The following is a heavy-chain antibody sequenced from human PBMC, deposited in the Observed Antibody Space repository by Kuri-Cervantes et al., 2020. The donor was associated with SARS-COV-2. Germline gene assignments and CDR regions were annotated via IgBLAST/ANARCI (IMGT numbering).Heavy chain of an antibody. V-gene: IGHV1-69*13. CDR3: AYRGLMVRGVSTFDP. CDR2: IIPIFGTA. CDR1: GYTFTSYG. J-gene: IGHJ5*02. Sequence: SVKVSCKASGYTFTSYGISWVRQAPGQGLEWMGGIIPIFGTANYAQKFQGRVTITADESTSTAYMELSSLRSEDTAVYYCAYRGLMVRGVSTFDPWGQGTLVTVSS. D-gene: IGHD3-10*01.